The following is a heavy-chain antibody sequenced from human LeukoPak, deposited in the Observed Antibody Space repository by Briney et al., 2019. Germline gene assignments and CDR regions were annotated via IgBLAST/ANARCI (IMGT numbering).Heavy chain of an antibody. CDR1: GYTFTGYY. V-gene: IGHV1-2*02. CDR2: INPNSGGT. CDR3: ARDLTMVRGVIIRVSLDY. J-gene: IGHJ4*02. Sequence: ASVKVSCKASGYTFTGYYMHWVRQAPGQGLEWMGWINPNSGGTNYAQKFQGRVTMTRDTSISTAYMELSRLRSDGTAVYYCARDLTMVRGVIIRVSLDYWGQGTLVTVSS. D-gene: IGHD3-10*01.